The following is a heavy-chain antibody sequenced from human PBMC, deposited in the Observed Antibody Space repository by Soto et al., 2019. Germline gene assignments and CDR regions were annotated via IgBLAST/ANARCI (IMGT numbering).Heavy chain of an antibody. CDR2: ISSSSSTI. D-gene: IGHD3-10*01. CDR1: GFTFSSYS. V-gene: IGHV3-48*01. CDR3: ARDGSVYPDYYYYYYMDV. J-gene: IGHJ6*03. Sequence: PGGSLRLSCAASGFTFSSYSMNWFRQAAGKGIEWVSYISSSSSTIYYADSVKGRFTISRDNAKNALYLQMNSLRAEDTAVYYCARDGSVYPDYYYYYYMDVWGKGTTVTVSS.